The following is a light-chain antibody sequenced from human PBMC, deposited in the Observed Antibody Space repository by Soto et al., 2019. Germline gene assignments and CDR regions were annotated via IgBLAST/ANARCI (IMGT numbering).Light chain of an antibody. CDR1: QSISSW. Sequence: DIQMTQSPSTLSASVGDRVTITCRASQSISSWLAWYQQKPGKAPKLLIYDASSLESGVPSRFSGSGSGTEVTLTISSLQPDDFATDYCQQYNRYPYTFGQGTKLEIK. CDR2: DAS. J-gene: IGKJ2*01. V-gene: IGKV1-5*01. CDR3: QQYNRYPYT.